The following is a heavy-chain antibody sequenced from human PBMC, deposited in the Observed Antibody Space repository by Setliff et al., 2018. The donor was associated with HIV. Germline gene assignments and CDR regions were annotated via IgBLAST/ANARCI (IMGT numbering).Heavy chain of an antibody. CDR1: GGSFSGYC. D-gene: IGHD3-10*01. V-gene: IGHV4-34*01. CDR3: ARDNLYNSGSYYPNYGMDV. CDR2: INHSGRT. J-gene: IGHJ6*02. Sequence: PSETLSLTCAVYGGSFSGYCWSWIRQPPGKGLEWIGEINHSGRTKYNPSLKSRVTLSVDTSKHQFSLRLSSVTAADTALYYCARDNLYNSGSYYPNYGMDVWGLGTTVTVSS.